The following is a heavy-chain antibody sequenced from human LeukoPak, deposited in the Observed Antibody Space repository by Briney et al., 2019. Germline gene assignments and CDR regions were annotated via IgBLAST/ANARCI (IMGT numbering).Heavy chain of an antibody. Sequence: GGSLRLSCAASGFTFRKYWMHWVRQVPSKGLVWVSLINGDGSTTNYADFVKGRFTISRDNAKNTLSLQVNSLRAEDTAVYYCATGNYYDSRGYYTFGYWGQGTLVTVSS. D-gene: IGHD3-22*01. CDR1: GFTFRKYW. CDR2: INGDGSTT. V-gene: IGHV3-74*01. CDR3: ATGNYYDSRGYYTFGY. J-gene: IGHJ1*01.